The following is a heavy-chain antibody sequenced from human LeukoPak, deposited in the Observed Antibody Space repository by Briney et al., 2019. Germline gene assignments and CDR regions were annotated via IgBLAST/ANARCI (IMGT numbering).Heavy chain of an antibody. CDR1: GGTFSSYA. CDR3: ARGLYVFWSGLAAHYYYGMDV. D-gene: IGHD3-3*01. J-gene: IGHJ6*02. CDR2: IIPIFGTA. V-gene: IGHV1-69*13. Sequence: SVKVSCKASGGTFSSYAISWVRQAPGQGLEWMGGIIPIFGTANYAQKFQGRVTITADESTSTAYKELSSLRSEDTAVYYCARGLYVFWSGLAAHYYYGMDVGGQGTTVTVSS.